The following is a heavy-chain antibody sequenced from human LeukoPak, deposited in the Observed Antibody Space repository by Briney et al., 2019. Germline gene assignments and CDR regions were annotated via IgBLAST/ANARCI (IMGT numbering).Heavy chain of an antibody. V-gene: IGHV4-34*01. J-gene: IGHJ5*02. CDR2: INHSGST. Sequence: PSETLSLTCAVYGGSFSGYYWSWIRQPLGKGLEWIGEINHSGSTNYNPSLTSRVTISVDTSKNQFSLKLNSVTAADTAVYYCARRRITMVRGVIGGKWFDPWGQGTLVTVSS. D-gene: IGHD3-10*01. CDR1: GGSFSGYY. CDR3: ARRRITMVRGVIGGKWFDP.